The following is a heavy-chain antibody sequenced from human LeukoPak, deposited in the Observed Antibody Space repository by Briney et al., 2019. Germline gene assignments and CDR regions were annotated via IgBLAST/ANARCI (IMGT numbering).Heavy chain of an antibody. D-gene: IGHD6-19*01. V-gene: IGHV1-69*13. CDR3: ASDSSGWYVGDY. Sequence: SVKVSCKASGGTFSSYAISWVRQAPGQGLEWVGGIIPIFGTANYAQKFQGRVTITADESTSTAYMELSSLRSEDTAVYYCASDSSGWYVGDYWGQGTLVTVSS. CDR2: IIPIFGTA. CDR1: GGTFSSYA. J-gene: IGHJ4*02.